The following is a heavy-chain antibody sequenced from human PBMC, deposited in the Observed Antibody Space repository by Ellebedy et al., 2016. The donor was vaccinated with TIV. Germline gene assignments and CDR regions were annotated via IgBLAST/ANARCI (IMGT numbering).Heavy chain of an antibody. CDR3: ASWGDYSGNRHFDY. CDR1: GASTSSYY. Sequence: SETLSLXCTVSGASTSSYYWSWIRQPPGKGLEWIGYFYYTGSIKYNPSLKSRVTISVDSSKNQFALELSSVTAADTAVYYCASWGDYSGNRHFDYWGQGTLVTVSS. CDR2: FYYTGSI. V-gene: IGHV4-59*01. D-gene: IGHD4-23*01. J-gene: IGHJ4*02.